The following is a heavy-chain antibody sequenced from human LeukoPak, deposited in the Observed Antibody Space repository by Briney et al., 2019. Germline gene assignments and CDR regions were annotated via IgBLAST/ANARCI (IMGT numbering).Heavy chain of an antibody. CDR3: ARLRDGYNHYYYYYYYMDV. D-gene: IGHD5-24*01. Sequence: SETLSLTCTVSGGSISSYYWSWIRQPPGKGLEWTGYIYTSGSTNYNPSLKSRVTISVDTSKNQFSLKLSSVTAADTAVYYCARLRDGYNHYYYYYYYMDVWGKGTTVTVSS. CDR1: GGSISSYY. CDR2: IYTSGST. V-gene: IGHV4-4*09. J-gene: IGHJ6*03.